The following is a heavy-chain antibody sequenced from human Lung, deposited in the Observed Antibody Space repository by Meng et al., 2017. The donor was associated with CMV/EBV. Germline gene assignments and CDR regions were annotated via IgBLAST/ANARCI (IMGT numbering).Heavy chain of an antibody. CDR2: MLSTGST. V-gene: IGHV4-39*07. CDR3: ARDHKFRVGIVVVPTFDI. D-gene: IGHD2-15*01. Sequence: GSLRLXCTVSGGSISSSNYYWGWIRQPPGKGLEWIGRMLSTGSTYYNPSLKSRVTISLDTSKNQFSLKLNSVTAADTAVYFCARDHKFRVGIVVVPTFDIWGQGTMVTVSS. J-gene: IGHJ3*02. CDR1: GGSISSSNYY.